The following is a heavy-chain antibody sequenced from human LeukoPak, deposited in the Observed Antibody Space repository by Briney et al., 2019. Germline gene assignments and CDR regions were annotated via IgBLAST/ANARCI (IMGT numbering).Heavy chain of an antibody. CDR2: IHYYSGST. V-gene: IGHV4-39*07. Sequence: PSGTLSLTCTVSGGSISNSNYYWGWIRQPPGKGLEWIGSIHYYSGSTYYNPSLESRVTISLDTSKNQFSLKLSSVTAADTAVYYCTRHIPVSMVDPWGQGTLVTVSS. J-gene: IGHJ5*02. CDR3: TRHIPVSMVDP. CDR1: GGSISNSNYY. D-gene: IGHD2-21*01.